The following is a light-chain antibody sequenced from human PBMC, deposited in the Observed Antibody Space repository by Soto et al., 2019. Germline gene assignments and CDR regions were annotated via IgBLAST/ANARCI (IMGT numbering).Light chain of an antibody. CDR2: DTS. V-gene: IGKV3-15*01. CDR3: QQYNNWLKWT. CDR1: QSISSN. J-gene: IGKJ1*01. Sequence: EIVMTQSPATLSVSPWERATLSCRASQSISSNLAWYQQKPGQGPRLLIFDTSTRATGIPARFSGSGSGTDLTLTISSLQSEDFAVYYCQQYNNWLKWTFGQGTKVEIK.